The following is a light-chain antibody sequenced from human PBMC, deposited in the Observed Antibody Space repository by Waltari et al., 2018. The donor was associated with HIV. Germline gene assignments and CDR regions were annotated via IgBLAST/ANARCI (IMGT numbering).Light chain of an antibody. Sequence: QSALTQPASVSGSPGQSLTISCTGTSSDVGGYNYVSWYQHHPGKAPKHMIYDVSKRPSGVSNRFSGCKSGNTASLTISVLQAEDEADYYCCSYAGSSTSVVFGGGTKLTVL. J-gene: IGLJ2*01. CDR3: CSYAGSSTSVV. CDR2: DVS. CDR1: SSDVGGYNY. V-gene: IGLV2-23*02.